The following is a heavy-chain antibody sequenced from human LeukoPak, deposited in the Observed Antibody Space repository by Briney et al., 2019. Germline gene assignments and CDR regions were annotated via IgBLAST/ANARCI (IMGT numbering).Heavy chain of an antibody. CDR2: ISSSGSTI. J-gene: IGHJ5*02. D-gene: IGHD4-17*01. V-gene: IGHV3-48*03. CDR3: ARDAAYGDYPNWFDP. Sequence: GGPLRLSCAASGFTFSSYEMNWVRQAPGKGLEWVSYISSSGSTIYYADSVKGRFTISRDNAKNSLYLQMNSLRAEDTAVYYCARDAAYGDYPNWFDPWGQGTLVTVSS. CDR1: GFTFSSYE.